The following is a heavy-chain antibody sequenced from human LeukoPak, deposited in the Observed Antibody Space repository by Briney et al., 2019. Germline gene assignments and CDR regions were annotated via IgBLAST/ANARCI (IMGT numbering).Heavy chain of an antibody. J-gene: IGHJ1*01. CDR3: AVGRLYYYDSSGYYQGYFQH. CDR2: IIPIFGTA. V-gene: IGHV1-69*05. CDR1: GGTFSSYA. Sequence: SVKVSCKASGGTFSSYAISWVRQAPGQGREWMGRIIPIFGTANYAQKFQGRVTITTDESTSTAYMELSSVRSEDTAVYYCAVGRLYYYDSSGYYQGYFQHWGQGTLVTVSS. D-gene: IGHD3-22*01.